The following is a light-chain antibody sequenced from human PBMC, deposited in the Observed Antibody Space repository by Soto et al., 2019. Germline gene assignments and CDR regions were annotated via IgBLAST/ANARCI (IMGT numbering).Light chain of an antibody. Sequence: EVVMTQSPATLSVFPGERATLSCRASQSVSSDLAWYQQKPGQAPRLLIYGASTRATGIPARFSGSGSGTEFTLTISSLQSEDFAVYYCQQYNNWPPLTFGGGTKVELK. CDR1: QSVSSD. V-gene: IGKV3-15*01. CDR3: QQYNNWPPLT. J-gene: IGKJ4*01. CDR2: GAS.